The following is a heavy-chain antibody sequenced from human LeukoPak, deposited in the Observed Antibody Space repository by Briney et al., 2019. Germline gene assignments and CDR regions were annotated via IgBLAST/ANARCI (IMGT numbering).Heavy chain of an antibody. D-gene: IGHD5-24*01. CDR2: ISGSGGNT. CDR1: GFTFGSYA. CDR3: AKGNGYKNVGYFDS. V-gene: IGHV3-23*01. Sequence: GESLKISCVGSGFTFGSYAMSWVRQAPGKGLEWVSGISGSGGNTYYSDSVKGRLTISRDNSRNTLYLQIYSLSAEDTAVYYCAKGNGYKNVGYFDSWGQGTLVTVSS. J-gene: IGHJ4*02.